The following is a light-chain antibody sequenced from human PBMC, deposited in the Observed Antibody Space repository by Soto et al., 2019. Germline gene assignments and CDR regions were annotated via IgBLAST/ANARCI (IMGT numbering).Light chain of an antibody. CDR3: ETWDGNTRV. CDR2: LEGSGSY. Sequence: QPVLTQSSSASASLGSSVQLTCTLSSGHSSYIIAWHQQQPGKAPRYLMKLEGSGSYNKGSGVPDRFSGSSSGADRYLTISNFQFEDEANYYCETWDGNTRVFGGGTKLTVL. CDR1: SGHSSYI. J-gene: IGLJ3*02. V-gene: IGLV4-60*02.